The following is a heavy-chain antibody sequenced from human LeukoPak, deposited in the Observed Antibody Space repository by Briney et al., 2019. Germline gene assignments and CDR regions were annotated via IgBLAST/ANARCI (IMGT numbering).Heavy chain of an antibody. D-gene: IGHD3-22*01. V-gene: IGHV1-69*01. CDR1: GFTFSSYA. J-gene: IGHJ4*02. Sequence: GRSLRLSCAASGFTFSSYAISWVRQAPGQGLEWMGGIIPIFGTANYAQKFQGRVTITADESTSTAYMELSSLRSEDTAVYYCARAPTYYYDSSGYPTNGYFDYWGQGTLVTVSS. CDR2: IIPIFGTA. CDR3: ARAPTYYYDSSGYPTNGYFDY.